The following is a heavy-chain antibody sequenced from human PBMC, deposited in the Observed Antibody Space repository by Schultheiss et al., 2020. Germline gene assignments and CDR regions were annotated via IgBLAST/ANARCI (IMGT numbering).Heavy chain of an antibody. CDR2: IIPIFGTA. D-gene: IGHD3-10*01. Sequence: SVKVSCKASGYTFTGYYMHWVRQAPGQGLEWMGGIIPIFGTANYAQKFQGRVTITADESTSTAYMELSSLRSEDTAVYYCARVPRRSGSYRGSYWFDPWGQGTLVTVSS. CDR1: GYTFTGYY. CDR3: ARVPRRSGSYRGSYWFDP. J-gene: IGHJ5*02. V-gene: IGHV1-69*01.